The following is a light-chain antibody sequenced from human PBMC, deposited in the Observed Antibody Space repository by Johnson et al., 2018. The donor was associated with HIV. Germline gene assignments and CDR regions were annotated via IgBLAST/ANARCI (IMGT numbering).Light chain of an antibody. Sequence: QSVLTQPPSVSAAPGQKVTISCSGSSSNIGDNYVSWYQHLPGTAPKLLIYDNNKRPSGIPDRFSGSQSGTSATLGITGLQTGDEADYYCGTWDSSLSAGVFGTGTKVTVL. CDR1: SSNIGDNY. V-gene: IGLV1-51*01. CDR3: GTWDSSLSAGV. CDR2: DNN. J-gene: IGLJ1*01.